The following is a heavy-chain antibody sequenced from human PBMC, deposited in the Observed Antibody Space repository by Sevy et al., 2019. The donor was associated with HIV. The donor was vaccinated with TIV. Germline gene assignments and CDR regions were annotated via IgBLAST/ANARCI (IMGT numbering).Heavy chain of an antibody. Sequence: GGSLRLSCAASGFTFSNYGMNWVRQAPGVGLEWVATIGGDGDITHYADSVKGRFTISGDNFKNTLHLQLNNLRGDDTAIYFCAKVLSFSPRSIPAAVLDYWGRGTLVTVSS. CDR2: IGGDGDIT. CDR3: AKVLSFSPRSIPAAVLDY. J-gene: IGHJ4*02. V-gene: IGHV3-23*01. D-gene: IGHD2-2*01. CDR1: GFTFSNYG.